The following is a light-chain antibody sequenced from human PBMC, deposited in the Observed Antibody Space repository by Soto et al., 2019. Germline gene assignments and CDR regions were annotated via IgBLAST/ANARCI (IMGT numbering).Light chain of an antibody. Sequence: QSVLTQPASVSGSPGQSITISCTGTSSDVGSYNLVSWYQQHPGKAPKLMIYEVSKRPSGVSNRFSGSKSGNTASLTISGLQAEDEADYYCCSYAGPGWVFGGGTQLTVL. CDR3: CSYAGPGWV. CDR1: SSDVGSYNL. J-gene: IGLJ7*01. CDR2: EVS. V-gene: IGLV2-23*02.